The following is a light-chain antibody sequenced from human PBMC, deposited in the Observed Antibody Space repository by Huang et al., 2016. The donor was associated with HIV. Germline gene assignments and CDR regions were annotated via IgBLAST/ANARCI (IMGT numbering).Light chain of an antibody. CDR2: DAA. V-gene: IGKV3-11*01. Sequence: EIVLTQSPATLSVPPGERATLSCGASQSVGTYLAWYQQKPGQAPRLLIYDAANRATGVPARFSGSGSGTDFNLTITSLQPEDFAVYYCQQRSNWPLTFGPGTKVDV. CDR1: QSVGTY. J-gene: IGKJ3*01. CDR3: QQRSNWPLT.